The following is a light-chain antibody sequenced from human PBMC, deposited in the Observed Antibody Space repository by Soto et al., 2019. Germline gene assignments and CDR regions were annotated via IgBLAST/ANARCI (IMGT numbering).Light chain of an antibody. CDR1: QSVSSY. V-gene: IGKV3-11*01. CDR3: QQRRNWPLFT. CDR2: DAS. J-gene: IGKJ3*01. Sequence: EIVLTQSPATLSLSPGERATLSCRASQSVSSYLAWYQQKPGQAPRLLIYDASNRATGSPARFSGSGSGTDFTLTISSLEPEDFAVYYCQQRRNWPLFTFGPGTKVDIK.